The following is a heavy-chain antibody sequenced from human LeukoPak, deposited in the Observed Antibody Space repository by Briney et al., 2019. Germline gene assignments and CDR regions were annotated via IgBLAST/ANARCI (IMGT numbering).Heavy chain of an antibody. CDR3: AKDSDRITIFGVVNIDY. J-gene: IGHJ4*02. CDR2: ISGSGGST. V-gene: IGHV3-23*01. Sequence: GGSLRLSCAASGFTFSSYAMSWVRQAPGKGLEWVSTISGSGGSTYYADSVKGRFTISRDNSKNTLYLQMNGLRAEDTAIYYCAKDSDRITIFGVVNIDYWGQGTLVTVSS. D-gene: IGHD3-3*01. CDR1: GFTFSSYA.